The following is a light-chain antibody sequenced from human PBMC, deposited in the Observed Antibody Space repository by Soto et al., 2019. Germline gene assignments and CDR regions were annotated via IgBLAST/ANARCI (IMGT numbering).Light chain of an antibody. J-gene: IGLJ1*01. CDR2: DVS. V-gene: IGLV2-14*01. CDR1: SSDVGGYNY. CDR3: SSYTSSSTLPYV. Sequence: QSALTQPASVSGSPGQSITISCTGTSSDVGGYNYVSWYQQRPGKAPKIMIYDVSTRPSGVYNRFSGSKSGNTASLTISGLQAEDVADYYCSSYTSSSTLPYVFVTGTKVTVL.